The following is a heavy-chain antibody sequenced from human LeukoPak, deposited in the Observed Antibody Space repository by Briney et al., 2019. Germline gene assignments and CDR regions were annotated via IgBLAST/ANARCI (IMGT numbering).Heavy chain of an antibody. D-gene: IGHD2-2*01. J-gene: IGHJ4*02. CDR1: GFTFSSYG. V-gene: IGHV3-30*18. CDR3: AKQGQLPFDY. Sequence: GGSLRLSCAASGFTFSSYGMHWVRQAPGKGLEWVAVISYDGSNKYYADSVKGRFTISRDNSKNTLYLQMNSLRAEDTAVYYCAKQGQLPFDYWGQGTLVTVS. CDR2: ISYDGSNK.